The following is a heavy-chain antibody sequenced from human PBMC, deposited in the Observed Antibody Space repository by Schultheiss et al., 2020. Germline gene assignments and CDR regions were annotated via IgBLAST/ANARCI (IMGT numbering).Heavy chain of an antibody. CDR3: ARGRPKITMIVGGALEFYFDY. V-gene: IGHV4-31*03. Sequence: LRLSCTVSGVSISSDYYYWSWIRQHPVKGLEWIGYISYSGSTYYNPSLKSRVIMSLDTSENQFSLKLSSMTAADTAVYYCARGRPKITMIVGGALEFYFDYWGQGTLVTVSS. CDR1: GVSISSDYYY. D-gene: IGHD3-22*01. J-gene: IGHJ4*02. CDR2: ISYSGST.